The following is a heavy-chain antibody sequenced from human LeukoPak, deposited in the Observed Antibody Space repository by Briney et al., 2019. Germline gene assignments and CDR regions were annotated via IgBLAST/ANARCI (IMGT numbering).Heavy chain of an antibody. CDR3: ARESTLVVVPAAILDP. V-gene: IGHV3-11*01. CDR1: GFTFSDYY. CDR2: ISSSGSTI. D-gene: IGHD2-2*02. J-gene: IGHJ5*02. Sequence: GGSLRLPCAASGFTFSDYYMSWIRQAPGKGLEWVSYISSSGSTIYYADSVKGRFTISSDNAKNSLYLQMNSLRAEDTAVYYCARESTLVVVPAAILDPWGQGTLVTVS.